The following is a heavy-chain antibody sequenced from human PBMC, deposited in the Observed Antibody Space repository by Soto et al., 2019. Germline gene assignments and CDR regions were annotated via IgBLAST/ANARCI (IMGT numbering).Heavy chain of an antibody. Sequence: EVQLAESGGGMVQPGGSLRLSCVASGFTFSSYDMHWVRQAPGKGLEYVSSISSNGGTTYYGNSVKGRFTISRDNSKNTLYLQMGSLGAEDMAAYYCVRRVSGNYDYWGQGTLVTVSS. CDR2: ISSNGGTT. V-gene: IGHV3-64*01. J-gene: IGHJ4*02. CDR1: GFTFSSYD. D-gene: IGHD1-7*01. CDR3: VRRVSGNYDY.